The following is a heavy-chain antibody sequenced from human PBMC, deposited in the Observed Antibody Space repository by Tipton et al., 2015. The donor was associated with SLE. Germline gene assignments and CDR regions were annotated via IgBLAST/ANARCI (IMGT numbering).Heavy chain of an antibody. CDR3: ARLVSGSYSYFDY. CDR2: IYTSGST. Sequence: TLSLTCTVSGGSISSGSYYWSWIRQPAGKGLEWIGYIYTSGSTNYNPSLKSRVTISVDTSKNQFSLKLSSVTAADTAVYYCARLVSGSYSYFDYWGQGTQVTVCS. D-gene: IGHD1-26*01. J-gene: IGHJ4*02. CDR1: GGSISSGSYY. V-gene: IGHV4-61*09.